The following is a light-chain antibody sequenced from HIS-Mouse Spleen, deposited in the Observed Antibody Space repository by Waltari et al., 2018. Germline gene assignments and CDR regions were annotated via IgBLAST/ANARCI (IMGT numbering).Light chain of an antibody. J-gene: IGLJ1*01. V-gene: IGLV2-14*01. CDR1: SRDVGGYNY. Sequence: QSALTQPASVSGSPGQSITISCTGTSRDVGGYNYVSWYQQQPGKAPKPMIYEVSNRPSGVSNRFSGSKSGNTASLTISGLQAEDEADYYCSSYTSSSTFFGTGTKVTVL. CDR3: SSYTSSSTF. CDR2: EVS.